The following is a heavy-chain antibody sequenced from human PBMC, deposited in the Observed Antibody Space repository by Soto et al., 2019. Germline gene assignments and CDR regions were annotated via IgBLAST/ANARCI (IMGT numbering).Heavy chain of an antibody. CDR1: GFSFSTYS. D-gene: IGHD1-26*01. Sequence: GGSLRLSCAASGFSFSTYSMNWARQAPGKGLEWVSSITSASTYIYYTDSVKGRFTISRDNAKNSLYLQMNSLRVEDTAVYYCARDQVGPLYYYYYGMDVWGQGTTVTVSS. V-gene: IGHV3-21*01. CDR3: ARDQVGPLYYYYYGMDV. CDR2: ITSASTYI. J-gene: IGHJ6*02.